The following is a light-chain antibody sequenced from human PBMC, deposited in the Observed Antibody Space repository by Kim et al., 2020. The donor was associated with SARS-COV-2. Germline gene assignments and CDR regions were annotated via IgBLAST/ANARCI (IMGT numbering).Light chain of an antibody. CDR2: TAS. CDR1: QGINSY. CDR3: QRLNSYPHG. V-gene: IGKV1-9*01. J-gene: IGKJ2*03. Sequence: DIQMTQSPSSLSASVGDRVTITCRASQGINSYLAWYQQEPGKAPKLLIYTASTLQSGVPSRFSGSGSGTEFSLTISSLQPEDFATYYCQRLNSYPHGFGQGTKLEI.